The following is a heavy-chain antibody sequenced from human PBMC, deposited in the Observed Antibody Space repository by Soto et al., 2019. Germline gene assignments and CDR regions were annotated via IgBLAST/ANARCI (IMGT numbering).Heavy chain of an antibody. D-gene: IGHD3-3*01. CDR2: ISAYNGNT. CDR3: AIDLRRSRFLERNMDV. J-gene: IGHJ6*03. CDR1: GYTFTSYG. V-gene: IGHV1-18*01. Sequence: ASVKVSCKASGYTFTSYGISWVRQAPGQGLEWMGWISAYNGNTNYAQKLQGRVTMTTDTSTSTAYMELRSLRSDDTAVYYCAIDLRRSRFLERNMDVWGKGTTVTVS.